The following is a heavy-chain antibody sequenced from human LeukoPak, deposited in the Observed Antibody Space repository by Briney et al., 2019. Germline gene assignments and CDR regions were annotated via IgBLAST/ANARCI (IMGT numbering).Heavy chain of an antibody. D-gene: IGHD3-3*01. CDR1: GYSISSGYY. CDR2: IYPSGST. Sequence: SETLSLTCTVSGYSISSGYYWGWIRQPPGKGLEWIGSIYPSGSTYYNPSLKSRVTISVDTSKNQFSLKLSSVTAADTAVYYCARGYYDFWSGYHNWGQGTLVTVSS. CDR3: ARGYYDFWSGYHN. V-gene: IGHV4-38-2*02. J-gene: IGHJ4*02.